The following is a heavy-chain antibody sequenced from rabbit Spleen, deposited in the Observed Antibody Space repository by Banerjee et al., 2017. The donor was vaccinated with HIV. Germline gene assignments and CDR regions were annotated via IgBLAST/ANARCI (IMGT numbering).Heavy chain of an antibody. CDR1: GFSFSSSWY. D-gene: IGHD8-1*01. Sequence: QEQLEESGGDLVKPEGSLTLTCTASGFSFSSSWYMCWVRQAPGKGLEWIACIYGGNSGNTDYANWAKGRFTISKTSSTTVTLRMTSLTAADTATYFCARGAGSSGVRAFDLWGPGTLVTVS. V-gene: IGHV1S45*01. CDR2: IYGGNSGNT. J-gene: IGHJ2*01. CDR3: ARGAGSSGVRAFDL.